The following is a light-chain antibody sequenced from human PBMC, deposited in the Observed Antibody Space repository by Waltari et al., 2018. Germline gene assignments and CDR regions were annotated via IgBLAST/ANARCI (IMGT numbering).Light chain of an antibody. J-gene: IGKJ1*01. Sequence: DIVLTQSPGTLSLSLGERATLSCRASQSVSRALAWYQQKPGQAPRLLIYGASTRATGIPDRFSGSGSGTDFSLTISRLEPEDFAVYYCQHYVRLPATFGQGTTVEI. CDR1: QSVSRA. CDR3: QHYVRLPAT. V-gene: IGKV3-20*01. CDR2: GAS.